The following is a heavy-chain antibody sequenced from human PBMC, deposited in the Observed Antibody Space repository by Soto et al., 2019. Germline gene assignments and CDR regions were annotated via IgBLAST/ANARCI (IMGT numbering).Heavy chain of an antibody. CDR2: INHSGST. D-gene: IGHD6-19*01. V-gene: IGHV4-34*01. J-gene: IGHJ6*02. Sequence: PSETLSLTXAVYGGSFSGYYWSWIRQPPGKGLEWIGEINHSGSTNYNPSLKSRVTISVDTSKNQFSLKLSSVTAADTAVYYCARGRQWLVHYYYYYGMDVWGQGTTVTVSS. CDR1: GGSFSGYY. CDR3: ARGRQWLVHYYYYYGMDV.